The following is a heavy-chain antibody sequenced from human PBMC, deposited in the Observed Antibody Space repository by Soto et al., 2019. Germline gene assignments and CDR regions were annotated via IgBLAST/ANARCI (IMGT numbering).Heavy chain of an antibody. J-gene: IGHJ4*02. CDR1: GGTFGSYA. D-gene: IGHD6-13*01. CDR2: IIPIFGTA. Sequence: ASVKVSCKASGGTFGSYALSWVRQAPGQGLEWMGGIIPIFGTANYAQKFQGRVTITADESTSTAYMELSSLRSEDTAVYYCACYPAAGQYYFVYWGQGTLVTVSS. CDR3: ACYPAAGQYYFVY. V-gene: IGHV1-69*13.